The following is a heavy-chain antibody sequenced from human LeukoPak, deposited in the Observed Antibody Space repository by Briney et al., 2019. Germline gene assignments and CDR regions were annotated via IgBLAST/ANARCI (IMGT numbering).Heavy chain of an antibody. CDR2: INPNSGGT. Sequence: ASVKVSCKASGGTFSSYAISWVRQAPGQGLEWMGWINPNSGGTNYAQKFQGWVTMTRDTSISTAYMELSRLRSDDTAVYYCARLITMVRGVTDWGQGTLVTVSS. J-gene: IGHJ4*02. CDR1: GGTFSSYA. CDR3: ARLITMVRGVTD. D-gene: IGHD3-10*01. V-gene: IGHV1-2*04.